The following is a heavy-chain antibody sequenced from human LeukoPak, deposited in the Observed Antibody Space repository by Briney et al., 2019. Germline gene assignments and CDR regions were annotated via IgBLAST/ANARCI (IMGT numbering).Heavy chain of an antibody. CDR2: INHSGST. J-gene: IGHJ1*01. Sequence: SETLSLTCAVYGGSFSGCYWSWIRQPPGKGLEWIGEINHSGSTNYNPSLKSRVTISVDTSKSQFSLKLSSVTAADTAVYYCARGRRYSSSGYFQHWGQGTLVTVSS. CDR3: ARGRRYSSSGYFQH. V-gene: IGHV4-34*01. D-gene: IGHD6-6*01. CDR1: GGSFSGCY.